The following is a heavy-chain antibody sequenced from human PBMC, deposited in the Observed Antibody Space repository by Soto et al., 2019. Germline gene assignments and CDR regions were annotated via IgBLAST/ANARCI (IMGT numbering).Heavy chain of an antibody. V-gene: IGHV4-61*01. D-gene: IGHD3-3*01. CDR2: SSYSGST. CDR1: GDSVSRGTYY. Sequence: QAQLQESGPGLVKPSETLSLTCSVSGDSVSRGTYYWSWIRQSPERGLEWIAYSSYSGSTSYHPSFKSRATRSVDTSKNQFSLRLRSLTAEDTAVYYCARQKSGLEFYNYFDPWGPGTLVTVSS. CDR3: ARQKSGLEFYNYFDP. J-gene: IGHJ5*02.